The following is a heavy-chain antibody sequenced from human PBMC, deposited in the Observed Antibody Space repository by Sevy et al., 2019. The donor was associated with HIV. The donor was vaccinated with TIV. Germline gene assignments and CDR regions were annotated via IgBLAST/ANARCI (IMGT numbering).Heavy chain of an antibody. J-gene: IGHJ4*02. Sequence: GGSLRLSCVASGFTFSKYSMSWVRQTPGKGLEWVATFSFGCGKINYADSVKGRFTISRDDSRNPFYLQMNSLRAEDTAIYYCAREGCTKPHDYWGQGTLVTVSS. CDR2: FSFGCGKI. V-gene: IGHV3-23*01. CDR3: AREGCTKPHDY. CDR1: GFTFSKYS. D-gene: IGHD2-8*01.